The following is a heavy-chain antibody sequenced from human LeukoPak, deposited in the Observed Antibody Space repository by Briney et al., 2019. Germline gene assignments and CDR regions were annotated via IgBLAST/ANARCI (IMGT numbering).Heavy chain of an antibody. V-gene: IGHV4-34*01. CDR2: INHSGST. CDR3: ARVTTWLQYYYYYGMDV. J-gene: IGHJ6*02. D-gene: IGHD5-24*01. Sequence: SETLSLTCAVYGGSFSGYYWRWIRQPPGKGLEWIGEINHSGSTNYNPSLKSRVTISVDTSKNQFSLKLSSVTAADTAVYYCARVTTWLQYYYYYGMDVWGQGTTVTVSS. CDR1: GGSFSGYY.